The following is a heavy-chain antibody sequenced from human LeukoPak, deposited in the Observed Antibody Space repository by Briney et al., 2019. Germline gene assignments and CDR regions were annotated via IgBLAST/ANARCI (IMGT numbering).Heavy chain of an antibody. J-gene: IGHJ4*02. V-gene: IGHV1-24*01. CDR3: ARVPGAYYYDSSTYNPPFFDY. Sequence: ASVKVSCKVSGYTLTELSMHWVRQAPGKGLEWMGGFDPEDGETIYAQKFQGRVTMTTDTSTSTAYMELRSLRSDDTAVYYCARVPGAYYYDSSTYNPPFFDYWGQGTLVTVSS. D-gene: IGHD3-22*01. CDR1: GYTLTELS. CDR2: FDPEDGET.